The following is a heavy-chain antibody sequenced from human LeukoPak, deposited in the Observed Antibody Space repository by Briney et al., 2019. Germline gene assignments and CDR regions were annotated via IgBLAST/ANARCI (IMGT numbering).Heavy chain of an antibody. CDR3: ARVLGLQHQLDY. CDR2: IKQDGSEK. Sequence: AGGSLRLSCAASGFTFGSYWMSWVRQAPGKGLEWVANIKQDGSEKYYVDSVKGRFTISRDNAKNSLYLQMNSLRAEDTAVYYCARVLGLQHQLDYWGQGTLVTVSS. J-gene: IGHJ4*02. CDR1: GFTFGSYW. D-gene: IGHD5-24*01. V-gene: IGHV3-7*01.